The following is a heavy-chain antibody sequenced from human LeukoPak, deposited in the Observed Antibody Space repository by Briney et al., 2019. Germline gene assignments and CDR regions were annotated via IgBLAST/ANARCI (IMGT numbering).Heavy chain of an antibody. J-gene: IGHJ4*02. CDR2: SRNKPNSYTT. V-gene: IGHV3-72*01. CDR3: ARAVVSTGHYYSES. D-gene: IGHD3-9*01. CDR1: GFIFSDHY. Sequence: GGSLRLSCVASGFIFSDHYMDWVRQAPGKGLEWVARSRNKPNSYTTEYAASVKGRFTISRDDSKNSLCLQMNSLRTEDTAVYYCARAVVSTGHYYSESWGQGTLVTVSS.